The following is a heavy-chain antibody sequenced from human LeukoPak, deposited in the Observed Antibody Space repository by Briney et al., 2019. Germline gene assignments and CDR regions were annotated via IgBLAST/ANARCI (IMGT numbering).Heavy chain of an antibody. CDR3: ARDHYGYYGSGSYRRFDY. Sequence: PGGSLRLSCAASGFTFKDSEMNWVRQAPGKGLEWVSYIRNSDNKIYYADSVKGRFTISRDNAKNSLHLQMNSLRADDTAVYYCARDHYGYYGSGSYRRFDYWGQGTLVTVSS. V-gene: IGHV3-48*03. CDR1: GFTFKDSE. CDR2: IRNSDNKI. J-gene: IGHJ4*02. D-gene: IGHD3-10*01.